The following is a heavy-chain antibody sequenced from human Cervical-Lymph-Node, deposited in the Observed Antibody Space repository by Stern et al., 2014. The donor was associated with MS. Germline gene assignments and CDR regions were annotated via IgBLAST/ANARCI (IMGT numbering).Heavy chain of an antibody. CDR1: GYSLTSYW. V-gene: IGHV5-10-1*01. CDR3: ARRCSRRIDAFDI. CDR2: TGPRDSYT. D-gene: IGHD2-15*01. Sequence: EVQLVESGAEVKKPGECLGSSCKGSGYSLTSYWNSWGRQMPGKGLEGLGRTGPRDSYTIYSPSFKRHVTISAYKPISPAYLQRSSLKASDTAMYYCARRCSRRIDAFDIWGQGTMAPVSS. J-gene: IGHJ3*02.